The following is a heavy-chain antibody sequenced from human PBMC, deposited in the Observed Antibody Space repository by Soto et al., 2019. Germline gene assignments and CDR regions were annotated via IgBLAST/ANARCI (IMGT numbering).Heavy chain of an antibody. CDR3: ARDRRNLEPGIDY. J-gene: IGHJ4*02. D-gene: IGHD1-1*01. V-gene: IGHV3-33*01. CDR2: IWYDGSNK. Sequence: GSLRLSCAASVSTFSSYGMHWVRQAPGKGLEWVAVIWYDGSNKYYADSVKGRFTISRDNSKNTLYLQMNSLRAEDTAVYYCARDRRNLEPGIDYWGQGTLVTVSS. CDR1: VSTFSSYG.